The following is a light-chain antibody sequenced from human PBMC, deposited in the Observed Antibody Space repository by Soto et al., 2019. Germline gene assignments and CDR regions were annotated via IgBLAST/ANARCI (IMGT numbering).Light chain of an antibody. J-gene: IGKJ4*01. CDR3: QQYYTTLT. Sequence: DVVMTQSPDSLAVSLGERATINCKSSQSVLYNSDNKSYLAWYQQKPGQPPKLLIYWASTRDSGVPDRFSGSGSGADFTLTISSLQAEDVAVYYCQQYYTTLTFGGGTKVEIK. CDR2: WAS. CDR1: QSVLYNSDNKSY. V-gene: IGKV4-1*01.